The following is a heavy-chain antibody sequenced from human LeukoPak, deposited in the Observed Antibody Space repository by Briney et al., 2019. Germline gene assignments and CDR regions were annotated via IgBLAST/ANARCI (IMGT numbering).Heavy chain of an antibody. CDR3: AKPLLGFVRTFDY. Sequence: PGGSLRLSCAASGFSFSSYEMNRVRQAPGRGLEWVSFISGSDVMYYADSVKGRFAISRDNSKNTLYLQMNSLRAEDTAVYYCAKPLLGFVRTFDYWGQGTLVTVSS. CDR2: ISGSDVM. J-gene: IGHJ4*02. CDR1: GFSFSSYE. V-gene: IGHV3-23*01. D-gene: IGHD3-10*01.